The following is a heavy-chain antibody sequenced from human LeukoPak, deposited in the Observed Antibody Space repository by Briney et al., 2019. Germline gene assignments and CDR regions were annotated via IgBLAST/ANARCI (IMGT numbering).Heavy chain of an antibody. CDR2: VKSKTDGGTT. D-gene: IGHD6-19*01. J-gene: IGHJ4*02. V-gene: IGHV3-15*01. CDR1: GFTFRNSY. CDR3: TTLWLRSPGDY. Sequence: PGGSLRLSCAASGFTFRNSYMNWVRQAPGKGLEWVGRVKSKTDGGTTDYAAPVKGRFTVSRDDSKNTLYLQMSSLKTEATAAYYCTTLWLRSPGDYWGQGTLVTVSS.